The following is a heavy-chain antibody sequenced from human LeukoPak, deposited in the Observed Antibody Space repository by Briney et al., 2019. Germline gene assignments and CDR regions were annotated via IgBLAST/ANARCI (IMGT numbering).Heavy chain of an antibody. CDR2: INPNSGGT. D-gene: IGHD4-17*01. CDR3: ARDLTTVTRTAAFVI. J-gene: IGHJ3*02. V-gene: IGHV1-2*02. CDR1: GYTFTGYY. Sequence: ASVKVSCKASGYTFTGYYMHWVRQAPGQGLEWMGWINPNSGGTNYAQKFQGRVTMTRDTSISTAYMELSRLRSDDTAVYYCARDLTTVTRTAAFVIWGQGTMVTVSS.